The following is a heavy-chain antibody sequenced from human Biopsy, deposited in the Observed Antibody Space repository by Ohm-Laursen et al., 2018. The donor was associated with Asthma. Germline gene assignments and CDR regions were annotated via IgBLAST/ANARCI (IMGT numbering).Heavy chain of an antibody. CDR2: ISYDGSSI. CDR3: AREGVAGTHIED. J-gene: IGHJ4*02. CDR1: GRHFGSYN. Sequence: SLRLSCSASGRHFGSYNMHWVRQAPGKGLEWVAVISYDGSSIYYADSVKGRFTISRDNSKNTLSLQMNSLTAEDTAVYYCAREGVAGTHIEDWGQGTLVTVSS. V-gene: IGHV3-30-3*01. D-gene: IGHD6-19*01.